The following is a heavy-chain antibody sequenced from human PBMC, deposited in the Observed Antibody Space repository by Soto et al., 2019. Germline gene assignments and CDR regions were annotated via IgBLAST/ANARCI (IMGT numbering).Heavy chain of an antibody. CDR3: AKGPHSSGWHYFDY. Sequence: GGSLRLSCAASGFTFSSYAMSWVRQAPGKGLEWVSTVSGSGGNTYYADSVKGRFTISRDNSENTLYLQMISLRAEDMAIYYCAKGPHSSGWHYFDYWGQGTLVTVSS. D-gene: IGHD6-19*01. CDR1: GFTFSSYA. J-gene: IGHJ4*02. CDR2: VSGSGGNT. V-gene: IGHV3-23*01.